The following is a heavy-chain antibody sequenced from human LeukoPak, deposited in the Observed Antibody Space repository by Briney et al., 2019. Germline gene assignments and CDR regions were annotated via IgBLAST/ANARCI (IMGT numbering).Heavy chain of an antibody. CDR1: GFTFSSYS. Sequence: PGGSLRLSCAASGFTFSSYSMNWVRQAPGKGLEWVSSISSSSSYKYYADSVKGRFTISRDNAKNSLYLQMNSLRAEDTAVYYCASINYYDSSGYAYWGQGTLVTVSS. CDR3: ASINYYDSSGYAY. D-gene: IGHD3-22*01. CDR2: ISSSSSYK. J-gene: IGHJ4*02. V-gene: IGHV3-21*01.